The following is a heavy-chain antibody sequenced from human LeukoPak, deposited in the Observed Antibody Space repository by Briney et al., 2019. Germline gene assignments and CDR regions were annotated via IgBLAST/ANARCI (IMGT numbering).Heavy chain of an antibody. D-gene: IGHD5-12*01. V-gene: IGHV3-23*01. CDR1: GFSLSSYT. J-gene: IGHJ6*02. Sequence: GGSLRLSCAASGFSLSSYTMTWVRQVPGKGLEWVSGSSGRGDEKYYADSVKGRFTISRHNVKNTLYLEMTSLSAEDTAVYFCASANRGYGYYFYGMDLWGQGTTVTVSS. CDR3: ASANRGYGYYFYGMDL. CDR2: SSGRGDEK.